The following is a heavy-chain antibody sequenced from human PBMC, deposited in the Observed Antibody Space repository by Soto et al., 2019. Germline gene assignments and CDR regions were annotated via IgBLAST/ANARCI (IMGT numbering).Heavy chain of an antibody. J-gene: IGHJ4*02. CDR1: GFTFSNYA. CDR3: ARSSGRYVDSDY. V-gene: IGHV3-33*01. CDR2: IWHDGTTE. D-gene: IGHD6-19*01. Sequence: GGSLRLSCAASGFTFSNYAMHWVRQAPGKGLEWVAVIWHDGTTEYYGDSVKGRFTISRDNSRNTVYLQMNSLRAEDTAVYFCARSSGRYVDSDYWGQGTLVTVSS.